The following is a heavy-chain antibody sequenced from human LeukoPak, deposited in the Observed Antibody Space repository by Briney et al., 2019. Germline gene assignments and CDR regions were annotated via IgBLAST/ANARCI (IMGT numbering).Heavy chain of an antibody. J-gene: IGHJ3*02. CDR1: GYSFTSYW. Sequence: GESLKISYKGSGYSFTSYWIGWVRRMPGKGLEWMGIIYPGDSDTRYSPSFEGQVTISADRSIRTAYLQWSSLKASDTAMYYCARHSDSSGLNDAFDIWGQGTMVTVSS. CDR2: IYPGDSDT. D-gene: IGHD6-19*01. V-gene: IGHV5-51*01. CDR3: ARHSDSSGLNDAFDI.